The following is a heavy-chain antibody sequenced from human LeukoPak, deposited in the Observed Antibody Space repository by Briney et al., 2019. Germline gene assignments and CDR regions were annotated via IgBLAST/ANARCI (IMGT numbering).Heavy chain of an antibody. D-gene: IGHD7-27*01. V-gene: IGHV3-23*01. J-gene: IGHJ4*02. CDR3: AKDGSNWGRPSAGDY. Sequence: PGGSLRLSCAASGFTFSSYAMSWVRQAPGKGLEWVSAISGSDGSTYYADSVKGRFTISRDNSKNTLYLQMNSLRAEDTAVYYCAKDGSNWGRPSAGDYWGQGTLVTVSS. CDR2: ISGSDGST. CDR1: GFTFSSYA.